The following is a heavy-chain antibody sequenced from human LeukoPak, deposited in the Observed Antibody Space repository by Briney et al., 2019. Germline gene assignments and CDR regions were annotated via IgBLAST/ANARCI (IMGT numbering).Heavy chain of an antibody. D-gene: IGHD1-1*01. CDR3: ATDSPETAAFDY. Sequence: GGSLRLSFPASGFGFSTYSMNWARPAPGKGRGWVSYIVGSSSNIYYADSVKGRFTISRDNAKNSLYLQMDSLRAEDTAVYYCATDSPETAAFDYWGQGTLVTVSS. CDR2: IVGSSSNI. J-gene: IGHJ4*02. V-gene: IGHV3-48*04. CDR1: GFGFSTYS.